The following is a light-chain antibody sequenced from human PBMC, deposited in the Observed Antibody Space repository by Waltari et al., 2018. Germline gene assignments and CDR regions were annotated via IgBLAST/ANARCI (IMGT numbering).Light chain of an antibody. Sequence: DIVMTQSPESLAVSLGERATINCKSSQSVLYSSNNKNQLAWYQQKPGQPPKLLLYWASTRESGVPDRFSGSGSETDFTLTISSLQAEDEAVYYCHQYYSTPFTFGQGTKLEIK. V-gene: IGKV4-1*01. CDR1: QSVLYSSNNKNQ. J-gene: IGKJ2*01. CDR3: HQYYSTPFT. CDR2: WAS.